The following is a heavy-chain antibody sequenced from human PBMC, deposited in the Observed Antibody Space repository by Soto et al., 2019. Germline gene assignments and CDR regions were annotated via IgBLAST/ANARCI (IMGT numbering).Heavy chain of an antibody. V-gene: IGHV3-33*05. CDR2: LQYDGTYI. CDR3: ARKPRPTYCDYADY. J-gene: IGHJ4*02. Sequence: QVQLVESGGTVVQPGTSLRLSCVASGFTFSNYGMHWARQAPGKGLEWVAYLQYDGTYIHYSDSVQGRFTISRDNSRNTLYLQMNSLRAEDMALYYCARKPRPTYCDYADYWGQGTLFTVSS. D-gene: IGHD4-17*01. CDR1: GFTFSNYG.